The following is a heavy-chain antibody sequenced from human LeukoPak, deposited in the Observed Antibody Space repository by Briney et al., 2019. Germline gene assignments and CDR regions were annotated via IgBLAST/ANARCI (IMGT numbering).Heavy chain of an antibody. CDR3: AREGQGQLAQHTFDS. V-gene: IGHV3-30-3*01. CDR1: GFTFSSYA. J-gene: IGHJ4*02. Sequence: PGGSLRLSCAASGFTFSSYAMHWVRQAPGKGLEWVAVISYDGSNKYYADSVKGRFTISRDNSKNTLYLQMNSLRAEDTAVYYCAREGQGQLAQHTFDSWGQGTLFPVSS. D-gene: IGHD6-6*01. CDR2: ISYDGSNK.